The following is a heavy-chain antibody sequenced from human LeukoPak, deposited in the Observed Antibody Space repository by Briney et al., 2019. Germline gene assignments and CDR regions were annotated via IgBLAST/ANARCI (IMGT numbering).Heavy chain of an antibody. Sequence: GSLRLSCAASGFAFNSYSIKWVRQAPGKGLEWVSSITSRSSQIYYADSVKGRFTISRDNAKNSLDLQMSSLRAEDTAVYYCARVAQGASTENYYYYYMDVWGKGTTVTVSS. J-gene: IGHJ6*03. CDR2: ITSRSSQI. CDR1: GFAFNSYS. D-gene: IGHD1-1*01. V-gene: IGHV3-21*01. CDR3: ARVAQGASTENYYYYYMDV.